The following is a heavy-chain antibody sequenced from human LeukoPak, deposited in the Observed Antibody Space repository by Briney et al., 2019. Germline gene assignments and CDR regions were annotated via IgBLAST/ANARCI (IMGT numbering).Heavy chain of an antibody. Sequence: SETLSLTCTVSGGSISRYYWSWSRQSPGKGLEWIAYIHYSGTTNYNPSLKSRVTLSVDTSKSQFSLKLNSVTAADTAVYYCAGGGYCSRSSCFAPLFDYWGQGTLVTVSS. J-gene: IGHJ4*02. V-gene: IGHV4-59*01. CDR2: IHYSGTT. CDR1: GGSISRYY. D-gene: IGHD2-2*01. CDR3: AGGGYCSRSSCFAPLFDY.